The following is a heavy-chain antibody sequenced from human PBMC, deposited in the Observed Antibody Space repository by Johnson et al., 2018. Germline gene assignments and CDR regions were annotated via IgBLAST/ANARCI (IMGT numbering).Heavy chain of an antibody. Sequence: VQLQESGGDLVQPGGSLRLSCEASGFTFTSYWMHWVRQVPGKGLVWVSCISGDGSDTRYADSVKGRFTISKDNAKNTLYLQMNNLRVEDTAGYSCANDDWGPRAFEAWGQGTMVTVSS. V-gene: IGHV3-74*01. CDR1: GFTFTSYW. D-gene: IGHD7-27*01. CDR2: ISGDGSDT. J-gene: IGHJ3*01. CDR3: ANDDWGPRAFEA.